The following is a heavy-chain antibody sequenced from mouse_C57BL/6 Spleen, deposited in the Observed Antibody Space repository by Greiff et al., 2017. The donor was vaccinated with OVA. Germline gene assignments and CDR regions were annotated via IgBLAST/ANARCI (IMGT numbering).Heavy chain of an antibody. D-gene: IGHD1-1*01. J-gene: IGHJ4*01. V-gene: IGHV1-81*01. Sequence: QVQLQQSGAELARPGASVKLSCKASGYTFTSYGISWVKQRTGQGLEWIGEIYPRSGNTYYNEKFKGKATLTADKSSSTAYMELRSLTSEDSAVYFCARLVLRGGARGYAMDYWGQGTSVTVSS. CDR3: ARLVLRGGARGYAMDY. CDR2: IYPRSGNT. CDR1: GYTFTSYG.